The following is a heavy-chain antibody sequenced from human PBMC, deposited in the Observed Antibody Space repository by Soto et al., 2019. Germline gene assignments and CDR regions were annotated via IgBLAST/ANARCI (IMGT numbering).Heavy chain of an antibody. CDR2: ISYDGSNK. CDR3: ARDMAIAVAGSRYYYYYYGMDV. V-gene: IGHV3-30-3*01. J-gene: IGHJ6*02. D-gene: IGHD6-19*01. CDR1: GFTFSSYA. Sequence: SLRLSCAASGFTFSSYAMQWVRQAPGKGLEWVAVISYDGSNKYYADSVKGRFTISRDNSKNTLYLQMNSLRAEDTAVYYCARDMAIAVAGSRYYYYYYGMDVWGQGTTVTVSS.